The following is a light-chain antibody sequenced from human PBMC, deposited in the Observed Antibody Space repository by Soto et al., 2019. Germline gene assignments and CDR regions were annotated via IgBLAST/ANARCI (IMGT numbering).Light chain of an antibody. CDR3: SSYTSSSIPYV. J-gene: IGLJ1*01. Sequence: QSALTQPASVSGTPGQSITISCTGTSSDVGGYNYVSWYQQHAGKAPKLMSYDVSNRPSGVSNLFPGSKSGNTASLTISGLQAEDEADYYCSSYTSSSIPYVFGTGTKVTVL. CDR1: SSDVGGYNY. CDR2: DVS. V-gene: IGLV2-14*01.